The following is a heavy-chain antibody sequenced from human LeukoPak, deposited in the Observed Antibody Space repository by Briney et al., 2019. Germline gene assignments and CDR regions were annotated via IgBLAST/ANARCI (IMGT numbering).Heavy chain of an antibody. V-gene: IGHV1/OR15-1*04. CDR1: GYIFTDYY. J-gene: IGHJ6*03. Sequence: APVKVSCKASGYIFTDYYMHWVRQAPGQELGWMGRINPNSGGTNYAQKFQGRVTMTRDTSTSTAYMELRSLRSDETAVYYCARDGDYDFWSGYYYYYYMDGRGKGTTVTVSS. CDR2: INPNSGGT. D-gene: IGHD3-3*01. CDR3: ARDGDYDFWSGYYYYYYMDG.